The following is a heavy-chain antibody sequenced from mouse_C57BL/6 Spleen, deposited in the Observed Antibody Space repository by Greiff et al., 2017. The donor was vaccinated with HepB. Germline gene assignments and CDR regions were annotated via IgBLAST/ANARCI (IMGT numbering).Heavy chain of an antibody. J-gene: IGHJ1*03. CDR2: INYDGSST. Sequence: EVQLVESEGGLVQPGSSMKLSCTASGFTFSDYYMAWVRQVPEKGLEWVANINYDGSSTYYLDSLKSRFIISRDNAKNMLYLQMSSLKSEDTATYYCARDYGNWYFDVWGTGTTVTVSS. D-gene: IGHD2-1*01. CDR3: ARDYGNWYFDV. V-gene: IGHV5-16*01. CDR1: GFTFSDYY.